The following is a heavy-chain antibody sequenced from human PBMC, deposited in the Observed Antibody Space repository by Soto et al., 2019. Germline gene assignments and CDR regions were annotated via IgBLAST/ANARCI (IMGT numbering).Heavy chain of an antibody. D-gene: IGHD4-17*01. Sequence: QVQLVQSGAEVKKPGASVKVSCKASGYTFTSYGITWVRQAPGQGLEWMGWISAYNGNTHYAQKLQGRVTMTTDTSTSTAYMELRSLRSDDTAVYYCAGVTGFYGGKGEGDYWGQGTLVTVSS. J-gene: IGHJ4*02. V-gene: IGHV1-18*01. CDR2: ISAYNGNT. CDR3: AGVTGFYGGKGEGDY. CDR1: GYTFTSYG.